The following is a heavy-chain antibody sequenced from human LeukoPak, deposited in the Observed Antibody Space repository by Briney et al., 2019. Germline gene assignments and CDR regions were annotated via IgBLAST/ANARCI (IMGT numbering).Heavy chain of an antibody. CDR3: TRGLYYYDSSDSDGFDI. D-gene: IGHD3-22*01. V-gene: IGHV1-8*01. Sequence: ASVTVSCKASGYTLFIYDLNWVRQAPGQGLEWMGRMNPKSGNTGYAQKFQGRVTFTRTTSISTAYMELRSLTSDDTAVYYCTRGLYYYDSSDSDGFDIWGQGTMVTVYS. CDR2: MNPKSGNT. J-gene: IGHJ3*02. CDR1: GYTLFIYD.